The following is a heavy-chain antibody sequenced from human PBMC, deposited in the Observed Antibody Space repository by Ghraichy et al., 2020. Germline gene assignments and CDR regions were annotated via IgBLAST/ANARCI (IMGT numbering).Heavy chain of an antibody. CDR1: GYSLISYY. Sequence: GESLNISCKAYGYSLISYYIHWVRQAPGQGLEWMGIINPSGGRATYAQRFQGRVTMTRDTSTSTVYMELSSLSSEDSAVYYCARGGLDSRGYPYYYYYGMDVWGQGTTVTVSS. D-gene: IGHD3-22*01. J-gene: IGHJ6*02. V-gene: IGHV1-46*01. CDR2: INPSGGRA. CDR3: ARGGLDSRGYPYYYYYGMDV.